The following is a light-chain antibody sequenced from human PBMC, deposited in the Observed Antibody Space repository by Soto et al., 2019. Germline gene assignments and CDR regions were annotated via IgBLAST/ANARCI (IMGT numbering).Light chain of an antibody. Sequence: IVMTQSPATLSVSPGERATLSCRASQGIVSTLAWYQQKPGQTPRLLIYEASTRATGIPARFSGIGSGTEFTLIIGSLQSEDFGVYSCQHYKTWPLSFGGGTKVEI. CDR3: QHYKTWPLS. CDR2: EAS. J-gene: IGKJ4*01. V-gene: IGKV3-15*01. CDR1: QGIVST.